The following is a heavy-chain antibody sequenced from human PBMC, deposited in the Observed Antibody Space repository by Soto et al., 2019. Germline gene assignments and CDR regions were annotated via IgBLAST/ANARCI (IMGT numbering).Heavy chain of an antibody. CDR1: GYTFTNFG. Sequence: QVQLVQSGAEVKKPGASVKVSCKASGYTFTNFGISWVRQAPGQGLEWTGWISAYNGNTNPAQNFQGRATMTTDTSTSAAYTELRSLRSADTAVYYCARGGTPIDDWGQGTLATFAS. J-gene: IGHJ4*02. D-gene: IGHD3-16*01. CDR2: ISAYNGNT. V-gene: IGHV1-18*01. CDR3: ARGGTPIDD.